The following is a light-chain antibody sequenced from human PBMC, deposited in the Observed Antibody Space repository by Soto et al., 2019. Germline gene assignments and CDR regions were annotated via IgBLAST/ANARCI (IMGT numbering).Light chain of an antibody. CDR2: SNT. Sequence: QSVLTQPPSASGTPGQTIVLSCSGGTSNIGSHTVNWFQQLPGTAPRLLIYSNTQRPSGVPDRFSGSKSGTSASLAINGLQSQYEGDYYCAAWDDSLNGVVFGGGTKLTVL. CDR3: AAWDDSLNGVV. V-gene: IGLV1-44*01. CDR1: TSNIGSHT. J-gene: IGLJ2*01.